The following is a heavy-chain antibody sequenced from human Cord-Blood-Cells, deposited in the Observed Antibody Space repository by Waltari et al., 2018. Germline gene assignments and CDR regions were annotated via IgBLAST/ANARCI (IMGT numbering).Heavy chain of an antibody. CDR1: GGTFSSYA. CDR3: ARGAGYSSSWYVD. J-gene: IGHJ4*02. V-gene: IGHV1-69*06. D-gene: IGHD6-13*01. Sequence: QVQLVQSGAEVKKPGSSVKVSCKASGGTFSSYAISWVRQAPGQGLEWMGGISRIFGTANDAQRCQGRVTITADKSTSTAYMELSSLRSEDTAVYYCARGAGYSSSWYVDWGQGTLVTVSS. CDR2: ISRIFGTA.